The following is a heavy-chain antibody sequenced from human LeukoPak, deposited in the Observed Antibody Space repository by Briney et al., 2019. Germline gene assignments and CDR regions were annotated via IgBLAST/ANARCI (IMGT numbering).Heavy chain of an antibody. CDR3: AREPTVTGRYFDY. J-gene: IGHJ4*02. CDR2: INPNSGGT. Sequence: ASVKVSCKASGYTFTGYYMHWVRQAPGQGLEWMGWINPNSGGTNYAQKFQGRVTMTRDTSISTAYMELSRLRSDDTAVYYCAREPTVTGRYFDYWGQGTLVTVSS. CDR1: GYTFTGYY. V-gene: IGHV1-2*02. D-gene: IGHD4-17*01.